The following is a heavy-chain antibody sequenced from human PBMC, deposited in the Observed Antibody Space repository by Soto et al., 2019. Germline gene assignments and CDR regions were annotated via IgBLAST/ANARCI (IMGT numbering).Heavy chain of an antibody. Sequence: GGSLRLSCAASGFTFSDYYMSWIRQAPGKGLEWVSYISSSSSYTNYADSVKGRFTISRDNAKNSLYLQMNSLRAEDTAVYYCARERSGYCSSTSCYHYAFDIWGQGTMVTV. D-gene: IGHD2-2*01. CDR1: GFTFSDYY. J-gene: IGHJ3*02. CDR3: ARERSGYCSSTSCYHYAFDI. V-gene: IGHV3-11*06. CDR2: ISSSSSYT.